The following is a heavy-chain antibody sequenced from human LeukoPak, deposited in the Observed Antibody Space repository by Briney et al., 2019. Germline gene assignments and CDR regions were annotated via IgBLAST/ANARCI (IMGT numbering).Heavy chain of an antibody. CDR3: ARGVTVTTPLYYYGMDV. Sequence: ASVKVSCKASGYAFTSYAMNWVRQAPGQGLEWMGWISAYNGNTNYAQKLQGRVTMTTDTSTSTAYMELRSLRSDDTAVYYCARGVTVTTPLYYYGMDVWGQGTTVTVSS. CDR2: ISAYNGNT. V-gene: IGHV1-18*01. CDR1: GYAFTSYA. D-gene: IGHD4-17*01. J-gene: IGHJ6*02.